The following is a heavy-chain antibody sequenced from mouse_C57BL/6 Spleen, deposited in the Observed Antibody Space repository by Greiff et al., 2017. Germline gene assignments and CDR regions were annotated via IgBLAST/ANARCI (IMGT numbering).Heavy chain of an antibody. CDR3: AREEGNSQAWFAY. CDR1: GYTFTSYG. V-gene: IGHV1-81*01. Sequence: QVQLQQSGAELARPGASVKLSCKASGYTFTSYGISWVKQRTGQGLEWIGEIYPRSGNTYYNEKFKGKATLTADKSSSTAYMELRSLTSEDSAVYFCAREEGNSQAWFAYWGQGTLVTVSA. D-gene: IGHD3-1*01. CDR2: IYPRSGNT. J-gene: IGHJ3*01.